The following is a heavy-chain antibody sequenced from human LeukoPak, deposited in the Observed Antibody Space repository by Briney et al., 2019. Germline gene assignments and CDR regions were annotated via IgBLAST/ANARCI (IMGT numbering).Heavy chain of an antibody. CDR1: GYTFTGYY. CDR3: ASALTYCGGDCYSGDAFDV. V-gene: IGHV1-2*02. D-gene: IGHD2-21*02. Sequence: ASVKVSCTASGYTFTGYYMHWVRQAPGQGLEWMGWINPNSGGTNYAQKLQGRVTLTRDTSISTAYMELSRLRSDDTAVYYCASALTYCGGDCYSGDAFDVWGQGTMVTVSS. CDR2: INPNSGGT. J-gene: IGHJ3*01.